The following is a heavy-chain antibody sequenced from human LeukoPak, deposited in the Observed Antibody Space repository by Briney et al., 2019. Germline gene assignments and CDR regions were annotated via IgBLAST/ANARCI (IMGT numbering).Heavy chain of an antibody. J-gene: IGHJ3*02. CDR1: GYTFTSYY. CDR2: INPSGGSR. D-gene: IGHD3-3*01. V-gene: IGHV1-46*03. CDR3: PRAKVSYDFWSGPSSGAFDI. Sequence: ASVKVSCKASGYTFTSYYMHWVRQAPGQGLEWMGIINPSGGSRSYAQKFQGRVTMTRDTSTSTVYMALSSLRSEDTAVYYCPRAKVSYDFWSGPSSGAFDIWGQGTMVTVSS.